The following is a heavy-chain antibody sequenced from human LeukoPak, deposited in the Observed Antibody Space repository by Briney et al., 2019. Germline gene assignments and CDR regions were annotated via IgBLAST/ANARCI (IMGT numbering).Heavy chain of an antibody. CDR3: ARTYYYASSAFDI. Sequence: SETLSLTCTVSGGSISSSSHYWGWIRQPPGKGLEWIGSIYYSGNTYYNPSLKSRVIISVDTSKNQFSLKLSSVTAADTAVYYCARTYYYASSAFDIWGQGTMVTVSS. CDR2: IYYSGNT. J-gene: IGHJ3*02. D-gene: IGHD3-22*01. CDR1: GGSISSSSHY. V-gene: IGHV4-39*01.